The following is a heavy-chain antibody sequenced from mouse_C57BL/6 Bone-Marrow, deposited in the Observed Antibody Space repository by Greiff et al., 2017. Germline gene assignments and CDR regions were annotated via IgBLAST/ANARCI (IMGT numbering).Heavy chain of an antibody. CDR3: ARGYYDNPLAY. CDR1: GYTFTSYW. Sequence: QVQLQQPGAELVRPGTSVKLSCKASGYTFTSYWMHWVKQRPGQGLEWIGVIDPSDSYTNYNQKFKGQATLTVDTSSSPAYMQISGLTSEDSAVYYCARGYYDNPLAYWGQGTLVTVSA. J-gene: IGHJ3*01. CDR2: IDPSDSYT. D-gene: IGHD2-1*01. V-gene: IGHV1-59*01.